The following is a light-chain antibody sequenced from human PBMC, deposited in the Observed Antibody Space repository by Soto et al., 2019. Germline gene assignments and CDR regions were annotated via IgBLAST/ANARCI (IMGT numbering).Light chain of an antibody. CDR3: QQYNSYPLT. CDR1: QSFSSW. V-gene: IGKV1-5*03. J-gene: IGKJ1*01. Sequence: DIQMTQSPSTLSASVGVRVTITCRASQSFSSWLAWYQQKPGKAPKVLIYKASSLESGVPSRFSGSGSGTEFTLTISSLQPDDFATYYCQQYNSYPLTFGQGTKVEIK. CDR2: KAS.